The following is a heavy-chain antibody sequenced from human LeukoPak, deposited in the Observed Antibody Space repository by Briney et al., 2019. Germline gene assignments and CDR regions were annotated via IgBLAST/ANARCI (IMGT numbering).Heavy chain of an antibody. D-gene: IGHD5-12*01. CDR3: GRDKKWLQYYYGVDV. CDR1: GFTLRYYQ. V-gene: IGHV3-7*01. Sequence: GGSLRLSCATSGFTLRYYQMNWVRQAPGKGLEWVANIKQDGGEKLYVDSVKGRFTISRDNTKNSLYLQMNSLRAEDTAVYYCGRDKKWLQYYYGVDVWGQGTTVIVSS. J-gene: IGHJ6*02. CDR2: IKQDGGEK.